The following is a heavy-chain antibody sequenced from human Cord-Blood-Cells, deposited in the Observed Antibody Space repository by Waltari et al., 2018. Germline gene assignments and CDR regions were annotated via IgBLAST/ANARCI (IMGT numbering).Heavy chain of an antibody. CDR3: ARDSKPSGEGIVVLPAGFAA. J-gene: IGHJ5*02. V-gene: IGHV3-30-3*01. Sequence: TFSSYAMHWVRQAPGKGLEWVAVISYDGSKKYYAASVKGRFTISRDNSKNTLYLQMNRLRAEDTAVYYFARDSKPSGEGIVVLPAGFAAWGQGTLVGVSA. CDR1: TFSSYA. CDR2: ISYDGSKK. D-gene: IGHD2-2*01.